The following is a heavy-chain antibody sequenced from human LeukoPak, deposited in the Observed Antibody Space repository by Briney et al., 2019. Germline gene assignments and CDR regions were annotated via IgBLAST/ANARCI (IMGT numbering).Heavy chain of an antibody. CDR3: AKDSSSSNYYYGMDV. J-gene: IGHJ6*02. Sequence: GGSLRLSCAASGFTVNSDYKNWVRQAPGKGLEWVSVLYSDGRTYYADSVKGRFTISRDTSKNTLYLQVSSLRAEDTAVYYCAKDSSSSNYYYGMDVWGQGTTVTVSS. D-gene: IGHD6-6*01. V-gene: IGHV3-53*01. CDR1: GFTVNSDY. CDR2: LYSDGRT.